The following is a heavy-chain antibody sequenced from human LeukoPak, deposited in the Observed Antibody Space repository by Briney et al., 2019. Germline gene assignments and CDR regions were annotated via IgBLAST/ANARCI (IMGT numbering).Heavy chain of an antibody. J-gene: IGHJ4*02. Sequence: GGSLRLSCAASGFTFSSYWMSWVRQAPGKGLEWVANIKQDGSEKYYVDSAKGRFTISRDNAKNSLYLQMNSLRAEDTAVYYCAKDLYPYYYGSGSLSFDDYWGQGTLVTVSS. CDR1: GFTFSSYW. CDR2: IKQDGSEK. CDR3: AKDLYPYYYGSGSLSFDDY. V-gene: IGHV3-7*01. D-gene: IGHD3-10*01.